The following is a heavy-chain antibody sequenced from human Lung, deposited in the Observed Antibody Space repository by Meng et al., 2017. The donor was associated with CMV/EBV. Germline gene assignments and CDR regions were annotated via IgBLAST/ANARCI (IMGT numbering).Heavy chain of an antibody. J-gene: IGHJ6*02. CDR2: INSDGSST. Sequence: GEXXKISCAASGFTFSSYWMHWVRQAPGKGLVWVSRINSDGSSTSYADSVKGRFTISRDNAKNTLYLQMNSLRAEVTAVYYCAREGDCSSSSCLYYYYYGMDVXGQGXTVTVSS. V-gene: IGHV3-74*01. CDR1: GFTFSSYW. CDR3: AREGDCSSSSCLYYYYYGMDV. D-gene: IGHD2-2*01.